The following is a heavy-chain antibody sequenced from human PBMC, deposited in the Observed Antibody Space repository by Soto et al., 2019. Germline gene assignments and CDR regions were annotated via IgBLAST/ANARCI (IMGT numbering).Heavy chain of an antibody. CDR3: ARQSSGVDIPVVLPTPYNYYVMDV. D-gene: IGHD5-18*01. V-gene: IGHV1-18*01. CDR2: ISTYNGNT. CDR1: GYTFTSYG. J-gene: IGHJ6*01. Sequence: GASVKVSCQASGYTFTSYGISWVRQAPGQGLEWMGWISTYNGNTNYAQKLQGRVTMTTDTSTSTAYMELRSLRSDDTAVYYLARQSSGVDIPVVLPTPYNYYVMDVSGQGTKVTVSS.